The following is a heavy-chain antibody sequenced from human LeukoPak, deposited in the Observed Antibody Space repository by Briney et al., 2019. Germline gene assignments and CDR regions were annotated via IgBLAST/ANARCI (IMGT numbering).Heavy chain of an antibody. V-gene: IGHV3-23*01. Sequence: GGSLRPSCAASGFTFSNYAMSWVRQAPGKGLEWVSSISNSGGSTYHADSVKGRFTISRDNSRNTLYLQMSSLRAEDTAVYYCAKYHGGTYSSGPVYFDYWGQGTLVTVSS. J-gene: IGHJ4*02. CDR2: ISNSGGST. CDR1: GFTFSNYA. CDR3: AKYHGGTYSSGPVYFDY. D-gene: IGHD6-19*01.